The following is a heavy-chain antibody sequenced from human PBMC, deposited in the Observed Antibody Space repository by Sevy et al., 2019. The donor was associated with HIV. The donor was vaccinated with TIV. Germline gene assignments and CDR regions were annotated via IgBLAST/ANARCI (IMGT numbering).Heavy chain of an antibody. D-gene: IGHD6-13*01. CDR3: AKADLIAAAGLIFDY. CDR2: ISGGGGST. V-gene: IGHV3-23*01. J-gene: IGHJ4*02. Sequence: GGSLRLSCAASGFTFSSYAMSWVRQAPGKGLEWVSAISGGGGSTYYADSVKGRFTISRDNSKNTLYLQMNSLRAEDTAVYYCAKADLIAAAGLIFDYWGQGTLVTVSS. CDR1: GFTFSSYA.